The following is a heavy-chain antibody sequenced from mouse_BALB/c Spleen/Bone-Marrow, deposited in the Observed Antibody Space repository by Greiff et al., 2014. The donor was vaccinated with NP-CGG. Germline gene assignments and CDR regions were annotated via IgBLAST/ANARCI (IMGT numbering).Heavy chain of an antibody. D-gene: IGHD2-3*01. CDR2: ISDGGSYT. CDR1: GFTFSDYY. CDR3: ARGPHDDDMDY. Sequence: EVKLVESGGGLVKPGGSLKLSCAASGFTFSDYYMYWVRQTPEKRLEWVATISDGGSYTYYPDSVKGRFTISRDNAKNNLYLQLSSLKSKDTAMYYCARGPHDDDMDYWGQGTSVTVSS. V-gene: IGHV5-4*02. J-gene: IGHJ4*01.